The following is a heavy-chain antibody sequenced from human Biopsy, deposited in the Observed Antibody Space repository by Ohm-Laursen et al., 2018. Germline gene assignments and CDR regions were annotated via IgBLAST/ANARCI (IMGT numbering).Heavy chain of an antibody. CDR1: GFTFSSYS. CDR3: ARDSRRTAREGGMDV. D-gene: IGHD6-6*01. V-gene: IGHV3-21*01. CDR2: ISETSSHI. Sequence: GSLRLSCAASGFTFSSYSMNWVRQAPGKGLEWISYISETSSHIYDADSVKGRITVARDNAKNSLYLQLNSLRAEDTAVYYCARDSRRTAREGGMDVWGQGTTVTVSS. J-gene: IGHJ6*02.